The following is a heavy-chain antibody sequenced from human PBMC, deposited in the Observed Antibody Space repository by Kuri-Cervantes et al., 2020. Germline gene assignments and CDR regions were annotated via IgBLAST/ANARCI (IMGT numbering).Heavy chain of an antibody. D-gene: IGHD2-15*01. CDR3: ARSVVVVAANNWFDP. J-gene: IGHJ5*02. CDR1: GGSISSSNW. V-gene: IGHV4-4*02. Sequence: GSLRLSCAVSGGSISSSNWWSWVRQPPGKGLEWIGEIYHSGSTSYNPSLKSRVTISVDKSKNQFSLKLSSVTAADTAVYYCARSVVVVAANNWFDPWGQGTLVTVSS. CDR2: IYHSGST.